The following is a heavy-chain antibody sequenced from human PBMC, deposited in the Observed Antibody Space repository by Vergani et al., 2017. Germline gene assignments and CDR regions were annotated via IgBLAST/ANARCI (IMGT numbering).Heavy chain of an antibody. CDR2: IFYSGTT. Sequence: QVQLQESGPGVVKPSQTLSLTCAVSGGSISSGDHCWTWIRQRPGKGLEWIGYIFYSGTTYDNPSLRSRLTISVDTSQNQFSLKLRSVTAADSAMYYCARLYGRDSSGSKYFDYWGQGTLVTVSS. CDR3: ARLYGRDSSGSKYFDY. J-gene: IGHJ4*02. D-gene: IGHD3-22*01. V-gene: IGHV4-31*11. CDR1: GGSISSGDHC.